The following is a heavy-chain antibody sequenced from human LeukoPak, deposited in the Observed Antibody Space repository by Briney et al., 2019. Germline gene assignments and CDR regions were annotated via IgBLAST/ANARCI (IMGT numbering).Heavy chain of an antibody. CDR2: LTGGGGSA. CDR1: GFTFSNYD. D-gene: IGHD6-13*01. CDR3: AKPPRDTMTAAEN. Sequence: PGGSLRLSCAASGFTFSNYDMSWVRQAPGKGLEWVSGLTGGGGSAKYADSVKGRFTISRDNSKNTFYLQMDGLRAEDTAVYYCAKPPRDTMTAAENWGQGALVTVSS. V-gene: IGHV3-23*01. J-gene: IGHJ4*02.